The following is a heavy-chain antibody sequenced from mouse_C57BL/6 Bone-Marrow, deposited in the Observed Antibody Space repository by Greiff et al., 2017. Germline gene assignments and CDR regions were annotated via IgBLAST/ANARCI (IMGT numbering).Heavy chain of an antibody. J-gene: IGHJ3*01. CDR3: ARNGGWLLSFAY. CDR2: IWSGGST. CDR1: GFSLTSYG. Sequence: VMLVESGPGLVQPSQSLSITCTVSGFSLTSYGVHWVRQSPGKGLEWLGVIWSGGSTDYNAAFISRLSISKDNSKSQVFSKMNSLQADDTAIYYCARNGGWLLSFAYWGQGTLVTVSA. D-gene: IGHD2-3*01. V-gene: IGHV2-2*01.